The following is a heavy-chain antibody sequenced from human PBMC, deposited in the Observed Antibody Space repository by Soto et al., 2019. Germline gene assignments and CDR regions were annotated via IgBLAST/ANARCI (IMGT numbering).Heavy chain of an antibody. CDR3: ARDTGYSYGAAYDY. V-gene: IGHV4-4*07. J-gene: IGHJ4*02. Sequence: PSETLSLTCTFSGVSIISYYWNWIRQPAGKGLEWIGRIFNGGSTSYNPSLKSRVTMSLDTSKNQFSLKLTSVAAADTAVYYCARDTGYSYGAAYDYWGQGTLVTVSS. CDR1: GVSIISYY. CDR2: IFNGGST. D-gene: IGHD5-18*01.